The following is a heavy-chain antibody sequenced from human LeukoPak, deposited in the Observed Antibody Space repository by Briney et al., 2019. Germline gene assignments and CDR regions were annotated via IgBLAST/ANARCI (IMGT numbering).Heavy chain of an antibody. J-gene: IGHJ4*02. V-gene: IGHV4-4*02. CDR3: ARVNINNWHSCDY. CDR2: IYHSGSP. Sequence: SETLSLTCAVSGGSISSSNWWSWVRQPPGKGLEWIGEIYHSGSPNYNPSLKSRVTISVDKSRNHFSLNLSSVTAADTAVYYCARVNINNWHSCDYWGQGTLVTVSS. D-gene: IGHD1-1*01. CDR1: GGSISSSNW.